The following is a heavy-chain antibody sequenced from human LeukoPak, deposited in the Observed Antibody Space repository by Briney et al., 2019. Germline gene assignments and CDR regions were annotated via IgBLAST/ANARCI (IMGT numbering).Heavy chain of an antibody. J-gene: IGHJ4*02. CDR1: GFTFSNYG. D-gene: IGHD5-18*01. CDR2: ISGSGGST. CDR3: ANTLSGYSYADSGY. Sequence: PGGSLGLSCAASGFTFSNYGMSWVRQAPGKGLEWVSAISGSGGSTYYADSVKGRFTISRDNSKNTLYLQMSSLRAEDTALYYCANTLSGYSYADSGYWGQGTLVTVSS. V-gene: IGHV3-23*01.